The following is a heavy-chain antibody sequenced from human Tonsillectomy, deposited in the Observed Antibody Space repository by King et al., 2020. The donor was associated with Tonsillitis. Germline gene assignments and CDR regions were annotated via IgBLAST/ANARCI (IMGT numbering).Heavy chain of an antibody. Sequence: VQLQQWGAGLLKPSETLSLTCAVYGGSFSGYYWSWIRQPPGKGLEWIGEINHSGSTNYNPSLKSRVTVSVDTSKNQFPLKLSSVTAADTAVYYCARVISDILTGYYQGDAFDIWGQGTMVTVSS. V-gene: IGHV4-34*01. J-gene: IGHJ3*02. CDR3: ARVISDILTGYYQGDAFDI. CDR2: INHSGST. D-gene: IGHD3-9*01. CDR1: GGSFSGYY.